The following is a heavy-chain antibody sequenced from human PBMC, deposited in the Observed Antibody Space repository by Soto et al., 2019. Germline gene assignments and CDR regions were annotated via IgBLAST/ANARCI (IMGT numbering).Heavy chain of an antibody. CDR3: ARNYIIYYDGSRAHYS. J-gene: IGHJ5*02. CDR2: ISSGGKTT. D-gene: IGHD3-22*01. CDR1: GFTFSSFE. V-gene: IGHV3-48*03. Sequence: SGGSLRLTCVASGFTFSSFEMNWVRQAPGKGLEWISYISSGGKTTYYAHSVKGRFTISRDNAKNSLYLQMSSLRAEDAAVYYCARNYIIYYDGSRAHYSWGRGTLVTVSS.